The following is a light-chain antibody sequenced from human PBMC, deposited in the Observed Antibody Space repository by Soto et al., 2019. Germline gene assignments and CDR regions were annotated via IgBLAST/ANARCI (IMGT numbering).Light chain of an antibody. CDR2: AAS. V-gene: IGKV3-15*01. CDR1: QSVSSN. Sequence: EIVMTQSPATLSVSPGERATLSCRASQSVSSNLAWYQQKPGQAPRLLIYAASTRATGIPARFSGSGSGTEFTLTISSLQSEDFAVDYCQQYNIWWAFGQGTKVEIK. J-gene: IGKJ1*01. CDR3: QQYNIWWA.